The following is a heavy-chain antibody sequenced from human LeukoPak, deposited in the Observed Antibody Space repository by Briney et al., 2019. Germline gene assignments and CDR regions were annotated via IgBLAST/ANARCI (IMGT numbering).Heavy chain of an antibody. Sequence: GGSLRLSCAASGFTFSGYAMNWVRQAPGKGLEWVSYTSSSGSTIYYADSVKGRFTISRDNAKNSLYLQMNSLRAEDTAVYYCAELGITMIGGVWGKGTTVTISS. CDR2: TSSSGSTI. CDR1: GFTFSGYA. J-gene: IGHJ6*04. D-gene: IGHD3-10*02. V-gene: IGHV3-48*03. CDR3: AELGITMIGGV.